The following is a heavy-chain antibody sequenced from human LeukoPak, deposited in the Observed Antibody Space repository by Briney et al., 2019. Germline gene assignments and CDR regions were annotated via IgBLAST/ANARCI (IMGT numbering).Heavy chain of an antibody. CDR3: ARLLLGTTLDY. Sequence: SETPSLTCTVSGGSFTSYYWSWIRQPPGKGLEWIGYVYTSGNTNYNPTLKSRVTISVDTSTKQFSLKLSSVTAEDTAVYYCARLLLGTTLDYWGQGSLVTVSP. CDR1: GGSFTSYY. CDR2: VYTSGNT. V-gene: IGHV4-4*09. D-gene: IGHD1-26*01. J-gene: IGHJ4*02.